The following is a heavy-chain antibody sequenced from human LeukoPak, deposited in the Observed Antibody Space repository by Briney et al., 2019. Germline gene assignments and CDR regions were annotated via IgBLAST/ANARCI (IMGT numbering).Heavy chain of an antibody. V-gene: IGHV1-69*13. Sequence: SVKVSCKASGGTFSSYAISWVRQAPGQGLEWMGGIIPIFGTANYAQKFQGRVTITADESTSAAYMELSSLRSEDTAVYYCARGRYMPKRYYYYGMDVWGQGTTVTVSS. CDR1: GGTFSSYA. D-gene: IGHD5-18*01. CDR2: IIPIFGTA. CDR3: ARGRYMPKRYYYYGMDV. J-gene: IGHJ6*02.